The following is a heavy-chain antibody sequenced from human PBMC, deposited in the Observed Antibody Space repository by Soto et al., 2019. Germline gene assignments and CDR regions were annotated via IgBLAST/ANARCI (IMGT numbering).Heavy chain of an antibody. CDR1: GGSISSSSYY. V-gene: IGHV4-39*01. J-gene: IGHJ4*02. CDR3: ARHQAERWPRVGAADY. CDR2: IYYSGST. D-gene: IGHD5-12*01. Sequence: PSETLSLTCTVSGGSISSSSYYWGWIRQPPGKGLEWIGSIYYSGSTYYNPSLKSRVTISVDTSKNQFSLKLSSVTAADTAVYYCARHQAERWPRVGAADYWGQGTLVTVSS.